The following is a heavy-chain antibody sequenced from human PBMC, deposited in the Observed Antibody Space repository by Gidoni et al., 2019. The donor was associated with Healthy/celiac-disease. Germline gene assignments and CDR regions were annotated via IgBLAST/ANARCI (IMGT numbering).Heavy chain of an antibody. V-gene: IGHV4-30-4*01. CDR3: ARAWGDLLTGYYKTGFDY. J-gene: IGHJ4*02. CDR1: SGSISSGDYY. Sequence: QVQLQESGPGLVKPSQTLSLTCTVPSGSISSGDYYWSWIRQPPGRGLEWIGYLYYSGSIYYNPSLKSRVTISVATSKNQFSLKLNSGTAADTAVYYCARAWGDLLTGYYKTGFDYWGQGTLVTVSS. D-gene: IGHD3-9*01. CDR2: LYYSGSI.